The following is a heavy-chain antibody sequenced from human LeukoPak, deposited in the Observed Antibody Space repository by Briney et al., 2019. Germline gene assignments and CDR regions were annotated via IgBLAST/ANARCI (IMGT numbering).Heavy chain of an antibody. V-gene: IGHV3-49*03. D-gene: IGHD6-19*01. CDR3: TRESTGSGWFEYYYYMDV. CDR1: GFTFSDYA. CDR2: IRGKAYGGTT. Sequence: GGSLRLSCTASGFTFSDYAMSWFREAPGKGLEWVGFIRGKAYGGTTEYAASVNGRITISRDDSKSIAYLQMNSLKTEDTAVYYCTRESTGSGWFEYYYYMDVWGKGTTVTVSS. J-gene: IGHJ6*03.